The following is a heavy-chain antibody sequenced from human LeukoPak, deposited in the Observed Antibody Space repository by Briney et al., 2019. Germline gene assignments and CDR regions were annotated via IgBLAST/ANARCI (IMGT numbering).Heavy chain of an antibody. CDR3: ARGRSYGFDFDS. CDR2: KYYSGST. Sequence: PSETLSLTCDVPGVSITTCCYYWTWIRQPPGKGLEWIGYKYYSGSTRYNSSLRSRLTISLDTSKNQFSLRLTSVTAADTAVYYCARGRSYGFDFDSWGPGTLVIVSS. V-gene: IGHV4-61*01. D-gene: IGHD5-18*01. CDR1: GVSITTCCYY. J-gene: IGHJ4*02.